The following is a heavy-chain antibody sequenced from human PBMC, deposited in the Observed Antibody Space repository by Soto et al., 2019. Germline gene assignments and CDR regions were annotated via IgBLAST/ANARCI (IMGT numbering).Heavy chain of an antibody. D-gene: IGHD5-18*01. CDR2: INHSGST. CDR1: GGSFSAYS. CDR3: ALQGEDRAMATRDDNNWCDP. Sequence: QVQLQQWGAGLLKPSEPLSLTCAVYGGSFSAYSWSWIRQPPGTGLVWLGEINHSGSTNYTPSLKSRVTISVDTSKNQFSLKLNSVTAADTAVYYCALQGEDRAMATRDDNNWCDPWGQGTLVTVSS. V-gene: IGHV4-34*01. J-gene: IGHJ5*02.